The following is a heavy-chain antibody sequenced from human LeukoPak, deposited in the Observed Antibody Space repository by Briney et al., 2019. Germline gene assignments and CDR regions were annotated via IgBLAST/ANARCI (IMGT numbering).Heavy chain of an antibody. J-gene: IGHJ6*03. CDR3: AKNKPSAAGHYYYYMDV. Sequence: QPGGSLRLSCVASGFTFNNFGMHWVRQAPGKGLEWVAFIRYDGSNKYYADSVKGRFTISRDNSKNTLYLQMNSLRAEDTAVYYCAKNKPSAAGHYYYYMDVWGKGTTVTISS. D-gene: IGHD6-13*01. CDR1: GFTFNNFG. CDR2: IRYDGSNK. V-gene: IGHV3-30*02.